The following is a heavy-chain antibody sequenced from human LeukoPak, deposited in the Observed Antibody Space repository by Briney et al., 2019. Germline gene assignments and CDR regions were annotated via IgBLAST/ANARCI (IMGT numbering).Heavy chain of an antibody. Sequence: SGPTLVNPTQTLTLTCTFSGFSLSTSGVGVGWIRQPPGRALEWLALIYWNDDKRYSPSLKSRLTITKDTSKNQVVLTMTNMDPVDPAQYHCAHSRYYYDRSGPRVAFDIWGQGTMVTVSS. D-gene: IGHD3-22*01. CDR1: GFSLSTSGVG. CDR3: AHSRYYYDRSGPRVAFDI. CDR2: IYWNDDK. V-gene: IGHV2-5*01. J-gene: IGHJ3*02.